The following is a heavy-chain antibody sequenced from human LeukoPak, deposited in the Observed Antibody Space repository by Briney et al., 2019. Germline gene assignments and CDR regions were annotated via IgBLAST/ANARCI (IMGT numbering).Heavy chain of an antibody. CDR2: IYYSGST. J-gene: IGHJ4*02. V-gene: IGHV4-59*08. D-gene: IGHD3-22*01. CDR1: GGSISTYF. CDR3: VRRSGYSSSEDY. Sequence: SETLSLTCTVSGGSISTYFWSSIRQPPGKGLEWIGNIYYSGSTNYNPSLKSRVTISVDTSKNQFSLKLSSVTAADTAVYYCVRRSGYSSSEDYWGQGILVTVSS.